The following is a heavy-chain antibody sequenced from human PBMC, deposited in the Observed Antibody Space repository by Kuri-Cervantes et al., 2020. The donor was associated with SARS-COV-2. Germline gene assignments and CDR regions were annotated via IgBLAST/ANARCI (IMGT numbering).Heavy chain of an antibody. D-gene: IGHD1-26*01. V-gene: IGHV3-48*02. Sequence: GGSLRLSCAASGFTFSSYSMNWVRQAPGKGLEWVSYISSSSSTIYYADSVKGRFTISRDNAKNSLYPQMNSLRDEDTAVYYCASGVYEEWELPGEDYWGQGTLVTVSS. CDR2: ISSSSSTI. J-gene: IGHJ4*02. CDR1: GFTFSSYS. CDR3: ASGVYEEWELPGEDY.